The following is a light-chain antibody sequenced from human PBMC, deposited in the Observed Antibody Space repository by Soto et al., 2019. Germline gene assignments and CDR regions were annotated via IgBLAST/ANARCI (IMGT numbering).Light chain of an antibody. CDR2: DVT. Sequence: QSALTQPASVSGSPGQSITISCTGSSSDIGGYNYVSWYQQHPGKAPKLLIYDVTYRPSGISDRFSGSKSGNTASLTISGRQPDDEADYYCSSYGASSTLFGGGTKVTVL. J-gene: IGLJ2*01. CDR3: SSYGASSTL. V-gene: IGLV2-14*03. CDR1: SSDIGGYNY.